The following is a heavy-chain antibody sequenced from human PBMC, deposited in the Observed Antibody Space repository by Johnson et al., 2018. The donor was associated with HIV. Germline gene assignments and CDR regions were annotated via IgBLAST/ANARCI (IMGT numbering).Heavy chain of an antibody. CDR2: IYSGGDT. Sequence: MLLVESGGGLVQPGGSLRLSCAASGFSVSSNSMTWVRQAPGKGLEWISIIYSGGDTYYADSVKGRFTISRDRSKNTVSLQMNSLRVEDTAVYYCARDDRPDGFDIWGQGTMVTVSS. CDR3: ARDDRPDGFDI. V-gene: IGHV3-66*01. J-gene: IGHJ3*02. CDR1: GFSVSSNS. D-gene: IGHD1-14*01.